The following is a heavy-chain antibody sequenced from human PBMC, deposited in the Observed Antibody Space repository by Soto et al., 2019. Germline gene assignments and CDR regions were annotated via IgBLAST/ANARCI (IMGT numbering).Heavy chain of an antibody. J-gene: IGHJ3*02. Sequence: SVKVSCKASGGTFSSYAISWVRQAPGQGLEWMGGIIPIFGTANYAQKFQGRVAITADKSTSTAYMELSSLRSEDTAVYYCAGRRITMVRGVIRAFDIWGQGTIVTVSS. CDR1: GGTFSSYA. CDR3: AGRRITMVRGVIRAFDI. V-gene: IGHV1-69*06. CDR2: IIPIFGTA. D-gene: IGHD3-10*01.